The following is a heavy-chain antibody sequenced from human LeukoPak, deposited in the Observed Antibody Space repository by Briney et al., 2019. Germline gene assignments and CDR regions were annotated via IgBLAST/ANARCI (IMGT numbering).Heavy chain of an antibody. Sequence: SETLSLTCTVSGGSISSSSYYWGWIRQPPGKGLEWIGSIYYSGSTYYNPSLKSRVTISVDTSKNQFSLKLSSVTAADTAVYYCVLSGSYFLGAFDIWGQGTMVTVSS. CDR2: IYYSGST. V-gene: IGHV4-39*07. J-gene: IGHJ3*02. CDR3: VLSGSYFLGAFDI. D-gene: IGHD1-26*01. CDR1: GGSISSSSYY.